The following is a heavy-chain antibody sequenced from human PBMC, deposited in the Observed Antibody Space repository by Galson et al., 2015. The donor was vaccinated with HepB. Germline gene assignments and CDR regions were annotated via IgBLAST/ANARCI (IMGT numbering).Heavy chain of an antibody. CDR2: IVPIFCTA. Sequence: SVKVSCKASGGTFSSYAISWVRQAPGQGLEGMGGIVPIFCTANSPQKFQGRVTITEDESTSTAYVELSSLRSEDTAVYYCERAYCGGDCYSRPPGAVDYWGQGTLVTVSS. D-gene: IGHD2-21*01. CDR3: ERAYCGGDCYSRPPGAVDY. V-gene: IGHV1-69*13. CDR1: GGTFSSYA. J-gene: IGHJ4*02.